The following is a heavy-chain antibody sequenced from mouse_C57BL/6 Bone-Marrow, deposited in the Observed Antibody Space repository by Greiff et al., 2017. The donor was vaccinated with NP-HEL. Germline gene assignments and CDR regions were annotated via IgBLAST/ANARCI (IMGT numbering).Heavy chain of an antibody. Sequence: VQLVESGAELARPGASVKMSCKASGYTFTSYTMHWVKQRPGQGLEWIGYINPSSGYTKYNQKFKDKATLTADKSSSTAYMRLSSLTSEDSAVYYCARPSTVVAGDYWGQGTTLTVSS. D-gene: IGHD1-1*01. CDR1: GYTFTSYT. CDR2: INPSSGYT. V-gene: IGHV1-4*01. J-gene: IGHJ2*01. CDR3: ARPSTVVAGDY.